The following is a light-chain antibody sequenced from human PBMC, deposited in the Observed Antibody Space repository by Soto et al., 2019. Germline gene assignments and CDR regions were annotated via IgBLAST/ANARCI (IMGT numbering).Light chain of an antibody. CDR1: QSITAW. CDR2: GAS. CDR3: KQYKAWPPFP. V-gene: IGKV1-5*01. Sequence: DIQMTQSPSTVSAYVGDSVTITCRASQSITAWLAWYQQRPGKAPKLLILGASTRATGIPARFSGSGSGTEFTLSISSLQSEDFAVYYRKQYKAWPPFPSGQGTPPAI. J-gene: IGKJ5*01.